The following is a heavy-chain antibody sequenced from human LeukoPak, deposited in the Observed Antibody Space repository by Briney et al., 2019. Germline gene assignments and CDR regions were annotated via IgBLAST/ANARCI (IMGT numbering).Heavy chain of an antibody. CDR1: GGSFSGYY. CDR3: ARGGYSYGYPANWFDP. Sequence: SETLSLTCAVYGGSFSGYYWSWIRQPPGKGLEWIGEINHSGSTNHNPSLKSRVTISVDTSKNQFSLKLSSVTAANTAVYYCARGGYSYGYPANWFDPWGQGTLVTVSS. V-gene: IGHV4-34*01. D-gene: IGHD5-18*01. CDR2: INHSGST. J-gene: IGHJ5*02.